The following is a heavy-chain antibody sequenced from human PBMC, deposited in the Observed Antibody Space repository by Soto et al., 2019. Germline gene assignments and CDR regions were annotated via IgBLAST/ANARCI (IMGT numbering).Heavy chain of an antibody. Sequence: QVQLVQSGAEVKKPGSSVKVSYKASGGTFSSYAFSWVRQAPGQGLEWMGGIIPIFGTTSYAQKFLGRVTITADESTTTAYMDLSSLRSEDTAVYYCAGEKTQHYYESSGSWFFDLWGRGTLVTVSS. CDR2: IIPIFGTT. CDR1: GGTFSSYA. V-gene: IGHV1-69*12. D-gene: IGHD3-22*01. J-gene: IGHJ2*01. CDR3: AGEKTQHYYESSGSWFFDL.